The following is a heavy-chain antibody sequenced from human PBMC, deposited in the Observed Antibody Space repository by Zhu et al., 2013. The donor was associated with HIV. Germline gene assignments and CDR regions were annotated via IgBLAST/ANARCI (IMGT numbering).Heavy chain of an antibody. V-gene: IGHV1-2*02. J-gene: IGHJ4*02. CDR1: GYTFTDHY. D-gene: IGHD1-7*01. CDR3: ARGTHWNFPY. Sequence: QVHLGQSGAEVKKPGASVKVSCKASGYTFTDHYIHWVRQAPGQGLEWMGWINPDNGGTNYAQKFQGRVTMTRDTSISTAYMELSRLRSDDTAVYYCARGTHWNFPYWGQGTLVTVSS. CDR2: INPDNGGT.